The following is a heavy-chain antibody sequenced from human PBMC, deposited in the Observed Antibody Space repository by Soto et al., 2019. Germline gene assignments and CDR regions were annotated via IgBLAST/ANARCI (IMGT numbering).Heavy chain of an antibody. CDR3: AREDRDRETGLVPAAIDGMDV. CDR1: GGTFSRYS. V-gene: IGHV1-69*08. D-gene: IGHD2-2*01. CDR2: IIPIFGIA. Sequence: QVQLVQXGAEVKKPGSSVKVSCKASGGTFSRYSITWVRQAPGHGLEWIGRIIPIFGIASYAQKFQGRVSIHAHELTSKTFMELSSLRSDDTAVYYCAREDRDRETGLVPAAIDGMDVWGQGTTVTVSS. J-gene: IGHJ6*02.